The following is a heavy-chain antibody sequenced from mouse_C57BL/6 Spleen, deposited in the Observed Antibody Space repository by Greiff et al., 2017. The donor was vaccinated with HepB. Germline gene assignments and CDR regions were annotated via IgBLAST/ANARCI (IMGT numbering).Heavy chain of an antibody. CDR1: GFSLTSYG. CDR3: ASVGITTVDAWFAY. D-gene: IGHD1-1*01. CDR2: IWGVGST. V-gene: IGHV2-6*01. Sequence: VQLVESGPGLVAPSQSLSITCTVSGFSLTSYGVDWVRQSPGKGLEWLGVIWGVGSTNYNSALKSRLSISKDNSKSQVFLKMNSLQTDDTAMYYCASVGITTVDAWFAYWGQGTLVTVSA. J-gene: IGHJ3*01.